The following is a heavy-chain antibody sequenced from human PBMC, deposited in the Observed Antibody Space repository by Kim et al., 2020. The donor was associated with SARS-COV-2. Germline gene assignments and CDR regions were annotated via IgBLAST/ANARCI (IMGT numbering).Heavy chain of an antibody. V-gene: IGHV4-34*01. D-gene: IGHD5-18*01. CDR3: ARIQGSSYGYDY. Sequence: SETLSLTCAVYGGSFSGYYWSWIRQPPGKVLEWIGEINHSGSTNYNPSLKSRVTISVDTSKNQFSLKLSSVTAADTAVYYCARIQGSSYGYDYWGQGTLV. CDR2: INHSGST. J-gene: IGHJ4*02. CDR1: GGSFSGYY.